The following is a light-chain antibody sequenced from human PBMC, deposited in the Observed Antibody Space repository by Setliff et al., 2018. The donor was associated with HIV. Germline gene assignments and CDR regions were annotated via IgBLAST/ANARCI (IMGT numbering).Light chain of an antibody. CDR1: SSDVGSYNF. V-gene: IGLV2-23*02. CDR2: EVS. CDR3: CSYASTGSFV. J-gene: IGLJ1*01. Sequence: QSVLTQPASASGSPGQSITISCAGTSSDVGSYNFVSWYQQHPGKAPKLIIYEVSKWPSGVSNHFSGSKSGNTASLTISGLQTEDEAEYYCCSYASTGSFVFGTGTKVTVL.